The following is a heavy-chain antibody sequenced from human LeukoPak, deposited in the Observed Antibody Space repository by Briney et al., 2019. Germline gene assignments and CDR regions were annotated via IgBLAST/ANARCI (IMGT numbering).Heavy chain of an antibody. CDR1: GFTFSNYW. D-gene: IGHD5-12*01. CDR3: VRDGGVSGYDLLDY. J-gene: IGHJ4*02. V-gene: IGHV3-7*01. Sequence: GGSLRLSFAASGFTFSNYWMSWFRQAPGKGLEWVAHINQDGSEERYMDSVKARFIISRDNAKNSLSLQMDSLRAEDTAVYYCVRDGGVSGYDLLDYWGQGTLVTVSS. CDR2: INQDGSEE.